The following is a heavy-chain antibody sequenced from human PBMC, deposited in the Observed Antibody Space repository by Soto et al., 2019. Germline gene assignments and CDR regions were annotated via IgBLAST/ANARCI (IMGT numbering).Heavy chain of an antibody. D-gene: IGHD1-1*01. Sequence: EVQLVETGGGLIQPGGSLRLSCAASGFTVSSNYMSWVRQAPGKGLEWVSVIYSGGSTYYADSVKGRFTISRDNSKNTLYLQMNSLRAEDTAVYYCARKTDYYYYYGMDVWGQETTVTVSS. J-gene: IGHJ6*02. CDR2: IYSGGST. V-gene: IGHV3-53*02. CDR3: ARKTDYYYYYGMDV. CDR1: GFTVSSNY.